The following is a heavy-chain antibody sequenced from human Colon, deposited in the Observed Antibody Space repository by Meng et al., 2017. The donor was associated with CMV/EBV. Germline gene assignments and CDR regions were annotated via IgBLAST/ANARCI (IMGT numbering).Heavy chain of an antibody. CDR2: IIPMFGTT. CDR1: GGTFSRYG. CDR3: ARGHYYYYYGMDV. Sequence: SVKVSCKASGGTFSRYGVTWVRQAPGQGLEWMGGIIPMFGTTNYAQNIQGRVTFTTDESTRTANMELRSLRSDDTAVYYCARGHYYYYYGMDVWGQGTTVTVSS. V-gene: IGHV1-69*05. J-gene: IGHJ6*02.